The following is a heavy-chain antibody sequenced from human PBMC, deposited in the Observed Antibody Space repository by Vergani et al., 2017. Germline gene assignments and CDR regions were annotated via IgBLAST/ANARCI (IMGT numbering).Heavy chain of an antibody. J-gene: IGHJ4*02. CDR2: IKTKDHDDAT. CDR3: TTLDLIALSAMFDY. Sequence: EVQLVESGGDFVQPGRSLRLSCAASGLRFKDAWMAWVRQTPGQGLEWVGHIKTKDHDDATDYSAAVKGRFIISRDDSTSTIYLQMNRLKTEDTGVYYFTTLDLIALSAMFDYWGRGTLVSVSS. V-gene: IGHV3-15*01. D-gene: IGHD6-19*01. CDR1: GLRFKDAW.